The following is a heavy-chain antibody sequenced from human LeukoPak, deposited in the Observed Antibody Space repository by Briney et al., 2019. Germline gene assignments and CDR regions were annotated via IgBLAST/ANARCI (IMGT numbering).Heavy chain of an antibody. CDR1: GFTFSSYW. Sequence: PGGSLRLSCAASGFTFSSYWMHWVRQAPGKGLVWVSRIKSDGSNYYADSVKGRFTIFRDNAKNTLNLQMNSLRAEDTAVYYCARGMSGYYGMDVWGQGTTVTVSS. J-gene: IGHJ6*02. CDR2: IKSDGSN. CDR3: ARGMSGYYGMDV. V-gene: IGHV3-74*01.